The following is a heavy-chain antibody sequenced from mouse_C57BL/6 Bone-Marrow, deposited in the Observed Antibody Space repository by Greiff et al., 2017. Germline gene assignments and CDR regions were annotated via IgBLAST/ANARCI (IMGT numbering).Heavy chain of an antibody. V-gene: IGHV1-64*01. J-gene: IGHJ2*01. Sequence: QVQLQQPGAELVKPGASVKLSCKASGYTFTSYWMHWVKQRPGQGLEWIGMIHPNSGSTNYNEKFKSKATLTVDKSSITAYMQLSSLTSEDSAVYYCARPYYYGSSYPYYFDYWGQGTTLTVSS. CDR2: IHPNSGST. D-gene: IGHD1-1*01. CDR1: GYTFTSYW. CDR3: ARPYYYGSSYPYYFDY.